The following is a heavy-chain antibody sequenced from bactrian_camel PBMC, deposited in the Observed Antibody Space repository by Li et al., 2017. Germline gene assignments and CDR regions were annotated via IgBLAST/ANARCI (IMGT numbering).Heavy chain of an antibody. Sequence: VQLVESGGGSVQAGGSLRLSCAASGFTFDDHDMGWYRQSPGNGCELVSHISSDTGTYYADSVKGRFTISQDNAKNTVYLQMNSPKPEDTAVYYCVADLPGREVAATSCWELSRADFGYWGQGTQVTVS. D-gene: IGHD6*01. CDR2: ISSDTGT. V-gene: IGHV3S55*01. CDR3: VADLPGREVAATSCWELSRADFGY. J-gene: IGHJ6*01. CDR1: GFTFDDHD.